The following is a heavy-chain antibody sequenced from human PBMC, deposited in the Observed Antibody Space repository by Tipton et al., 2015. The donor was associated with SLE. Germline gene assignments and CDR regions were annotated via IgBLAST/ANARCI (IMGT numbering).Heavy chain of an antibody. CDR2: IYHSGNT. J-gene: IGHJ3*01. Sequence: LRLSCAVSGSSITNGYYWGWIRQPPGKGLEWIGSIYHSGNTYYNPSLKNRVTISIDTSKNQFSLKLTSVTAADSAVYFCARDREFLWYETVGDAFEHWGQGKMVTVSS. D-gene: IGHD6-13*01. CDR3: ARDREFLWYETVGDAFEH. V-gene: IGHV4-38-2*02. CDR1: GSSITNGYY.